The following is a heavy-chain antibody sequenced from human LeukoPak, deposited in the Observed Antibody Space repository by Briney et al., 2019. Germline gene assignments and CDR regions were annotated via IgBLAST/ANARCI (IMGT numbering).Heavy chain of an antibody. CDR3: AKSPTYYYDSSGWGYLDY. J-gene: IGHJ4*02. Sequence: GGSLRLSCAASGFTFSSYAMSWVRQAPGKGLEWVSAISGSGGSTYYADSVKGRFTISRDNSKNTLYLQMNSLRAEDTAVYYCAKSPTYYYDSSGWGYLDYWGQGTLVTVSS. V-gene: IGHV3-23*01. D-gene: IGHD3-22*01. CDR2: ISGSGGST. CDR1: GFTFSSYA.